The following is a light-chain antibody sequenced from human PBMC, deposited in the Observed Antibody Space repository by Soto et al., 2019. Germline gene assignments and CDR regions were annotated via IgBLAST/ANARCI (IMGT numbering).Light chain of an antibody. V-gene: IGKV3-20*01. J-gene: IGKJ1*01. CDR1: QSLTNNY. Sequence: EIVLTESPATLSLSLGERATLSCRASQSLTNNYFAWYQQKPGRALRLLIDGASTRATGIPDRFSGSGSGTDFTLTISRLEPEDVAVYYCQQYEAVVTFGQGTTVDIK. CDR2: GAS. CDR3: QQYEAVVT.